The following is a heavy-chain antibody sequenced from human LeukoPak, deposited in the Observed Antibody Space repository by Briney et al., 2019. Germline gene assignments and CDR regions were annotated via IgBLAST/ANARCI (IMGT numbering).Heavy chain of an antibody. V-gene: IGHV3-53*01. CDR3: AMSSGYYYAKIDY. CDR1: GFTVSSYY. Sequence: GGSLRLSCAASGFTVSSYYMNWVRQAPGKELEWVSVIYTGGGRYYADSVRGRFTISRDTSKNMVFLQMNSLRVEDTAVYYCAMSSGYYYAKIDYWGQGTLVTVSS. J-gene: IGHJ4*02. D-gene: IGHD3-22*01. CDR2: IYTGGGR.